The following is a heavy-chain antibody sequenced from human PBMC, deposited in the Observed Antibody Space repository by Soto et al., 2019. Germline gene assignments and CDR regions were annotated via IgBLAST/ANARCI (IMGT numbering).Heavy chain of an antibody. CDR3: AKDPPPPIFGVVIIIDNWFDP. CDR2: ISGSGGST. D-gene: IGHD3-3*02. CDR1: GFTFSSYA. Sequence: PGGSLRLSCAASGFTFSSYAMSWVRQAPGKGLEWVSAISGSGGSTYYADSVKDRFTISRDNSKNTLYPQMNSLRAEDTAVYYCAKDPPPPIFGVVIIIDNWFDPWGQGTLVTVSS. J-gene: IGHJ5*02. V-gene: IGHV3-23*01.